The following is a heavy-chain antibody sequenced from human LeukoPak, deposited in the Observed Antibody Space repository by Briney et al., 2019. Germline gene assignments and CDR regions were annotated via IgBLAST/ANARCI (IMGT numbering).Heavy chain of an antibody. V-gene: IGHV1-24*01. D-gene: IGHD3-10*01. CDR2: FDPEDGET. Sequence: GASVKVSCKVSGYTLTELSMHWVRQAPGKGLEWMGRFDPEDGETIYAQKFQGRVTMTADTSTDTVYMELSSLRSEDTAVYYCATEGKMVRGVYTDYSGQGTLVTVSS. CDR3: ATEGKMVRGVYTDY. J-gene: IGHJ4*02. CDR1: GYTLTELS.